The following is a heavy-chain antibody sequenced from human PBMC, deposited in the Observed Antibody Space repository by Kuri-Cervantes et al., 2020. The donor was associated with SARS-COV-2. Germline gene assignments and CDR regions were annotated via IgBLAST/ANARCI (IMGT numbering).Heavy chain of an antibody. V-gene: IGHV5-51*01. CDR3: ARNDPFDY. J-gene: IGHJ4*02. Sequence: ETLSLTCKASGYRFTSYWIGWVRQMPGKGLEWMGIIYPGDSDTRYSPSFQGQVTISADKSINTAYLQWSSLKASDTAMYHCARNDPFDYWGQGTLVTVSS. D-gene: IGHD3-16*01. CDR2: IYPGDSDT. CDR1: GYRFTSYW.